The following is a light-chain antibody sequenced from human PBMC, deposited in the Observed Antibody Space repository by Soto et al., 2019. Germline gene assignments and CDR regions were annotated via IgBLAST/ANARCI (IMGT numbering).Light chain of an antibody. J-gene: IGKJ4*01. CDR2: DIS. CDR3: QQYNSWPLT. Sequence: EIVMTQSPATLSASPGEIATLSFSASQSVSSNLAWYQQKPGQPPRLLIYDISTRATGIPTRFSGSGSGTEFTLTISSLQSEDFAVYYCQQYNSWPLTFGGGTKVDIK. CDR1: QSVSSN. V-gene: IGKV3D-15*01.